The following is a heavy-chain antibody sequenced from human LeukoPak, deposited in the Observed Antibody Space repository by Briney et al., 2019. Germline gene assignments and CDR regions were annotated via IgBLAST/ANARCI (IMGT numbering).Heavy chain of an antibody. CDR3: ATRYPGYCSSTSCSRGFGY. J-gene: IGHJ4*02. CDR2: ISYSGSTK. D-gene: IGHD2-2*01. CDR1: GFTFSDYY. V-gene: IGHV3-11*01. Sequence: GGSLRLSCAASGFTFSDYYMTWIRQSPGTGLEWISYISYSGSTKYYAASVKGRFRISRDNAMNLLYLQMNSLRAEDTAVYYCATRYPGYCSSTSCSRGFGYWGQGTLVTVSS.